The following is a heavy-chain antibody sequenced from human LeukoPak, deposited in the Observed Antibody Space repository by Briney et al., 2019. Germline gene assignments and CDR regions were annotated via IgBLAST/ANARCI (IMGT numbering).Heavy chain of an antibody. CDR3: ARGLLLDTTTAYYFDY. CDR2: IYHSGST. J-gene: IGHJ4*02. V-gene: IGHV4-4*02. CDR1: GGSISSSNW. Sequence: SETLSHTCAVSGGSISSSNWWSWVRQPPGKGLEWIGEIYHSGSTNYNPSLKSRVTISVDKSKNQFSLKLSSVTAADTAVYFCARGLLLDTTTAYYFDYRGQGTLVTVSS. D-gene: IGHD5-18*01.